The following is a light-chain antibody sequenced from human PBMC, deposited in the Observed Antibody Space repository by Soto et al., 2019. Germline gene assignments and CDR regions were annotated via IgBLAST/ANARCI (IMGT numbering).Light chain of an antibody. CDR2: NYV. Sequence: QSVLTQPPSVSGAPGQRVTISCAGTSSNIGAGYGVHWYQQLPGRAPKLLIHNYVNRPSGVPDRFSGSKSGTSASLAITGLQGEDEGDYYCQSYDSNRSGSLFGGGTKLTVL. CDR3: QSYDSNRSGSL. J-gene: IGLJ2*01. V-gene: IGLV1-40*01. CDR1: SSNIGAGYG.